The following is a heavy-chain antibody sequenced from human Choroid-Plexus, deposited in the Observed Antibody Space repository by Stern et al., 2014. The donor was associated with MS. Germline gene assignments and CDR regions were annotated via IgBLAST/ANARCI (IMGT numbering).Heavy chain of an antibody. CDR2: ISYDGSDK. Sequence: QVQLVQSGGGVAQPGRPLILSCAASGFTFSNFGMHCVRQAPGKGLEWVALISYDGSDKYYADSVKGRFTIFRDNSKNTLYMHMNSLRAEDTAVYYCAKDRQWSTYFFDYWGQGSLVTVSS. J-gene: IGHJ4*02. D-gene: IGHD2-15*01. V-gene: IGHV3-30*18. CDR1: GFTFSNFG. CDR3: AKDRQWSTYFFDY.